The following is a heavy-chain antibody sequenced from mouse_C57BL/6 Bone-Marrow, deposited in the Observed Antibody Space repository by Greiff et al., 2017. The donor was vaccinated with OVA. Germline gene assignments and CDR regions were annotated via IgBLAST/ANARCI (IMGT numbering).Heavy chain of an antibody. V-gene: IGHV1-52*01. CDR2: IDPSDSDT. CDR3: ARDYGSKYYYAMDY. D-gene: IGHD1-1*01. Sequence: QVQLQQPGAELVRPGSSVKLSCKASGYTFTSYWMHWVKQRPIQGLEWIGNIDPSDSDTHYNQKFKDKATLTVDQSSSTAYMQLSSLTSEDSAVYYCARDYGSKYYYAMDYWGQGTSVTVSS. J-gene: IGHJ4*01. CDR1: GYTFTSYW.